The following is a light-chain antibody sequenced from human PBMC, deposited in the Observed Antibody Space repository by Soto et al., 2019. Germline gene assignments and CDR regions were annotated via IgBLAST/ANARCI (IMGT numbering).Light chain of an antibody. CDR1: QSINSE. CDR3: QQGHNWPLT. CDR2: RAS. V-gene: IGKV3-15*01. Sequence: EIVMTQSPATLSLSPGERAALSCRASQSINSELAWYQQKPGQPPRLLIYRASTRATGVPARFTGSESGSDFTLTISGLQSEDFAVYYCQQGHNWPLTFGQGTRLEI. J-gene: IGKJ2*01.